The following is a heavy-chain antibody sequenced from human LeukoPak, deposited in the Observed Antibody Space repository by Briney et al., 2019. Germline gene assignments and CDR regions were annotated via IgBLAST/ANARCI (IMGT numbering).Heavy chain of an antibody. J-gene: IGHJ4*02. D-gene: IGHD4-17*01. V-gene: IGHV3-7*01. CDR2: INRDGSEA. Sequence: GGSLRLSCAASGFSTSWMSWVRRAPGRGLEWVANINRDGSEAYYVDPVKGRFTISRDNAKNSLYLQMNSLRADDTAVYYCARDDGFRGVDFWGQGTLVSVSS. CDR3: ARDDGFRGVDF. CDR1: GFSTSW.